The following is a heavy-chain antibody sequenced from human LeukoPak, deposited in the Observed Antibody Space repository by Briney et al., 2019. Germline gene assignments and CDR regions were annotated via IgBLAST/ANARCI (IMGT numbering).Heavy chain of an antibody. CDR3: ARGLTGIDY. J-gene: IGHJ4*02. D-gene: IGHD3-9*01. CDR2: IYYSGTT. V-gene: IGHV4-30-4*01. CDR1: GDSISSGADY. Sequence: SETLSLTCTVSGDSISSGADYWNWIRQPPGKGLEWIGYIYYSGTTYYNPSLKSRVTISVDMSKNQFSLKLSSVTAADAAVYYCARGLTGIDYWGKGTLVTVSS.